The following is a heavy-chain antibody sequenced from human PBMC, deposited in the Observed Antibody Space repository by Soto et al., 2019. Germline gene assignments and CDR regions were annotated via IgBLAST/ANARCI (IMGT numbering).Heavy chain of an antibody. CDR1: GGSISSYY. CDR3: ARGGSYYGLDY. Sequence: SETLSLTCTVSGGSISSYYWSWIRQPPGKGLEWIGYIYYSGSTNYNPSLKSRVTISVDTSKNQFSLKLSSVTAADTAVYYRARGGSYYGLDYWGQGTLVTVSS. CDR2: IYYSGST. V-gene: IGHV4-59*01. J-gene: IGHJ4*02. D-gene: IGHD1-26*01.